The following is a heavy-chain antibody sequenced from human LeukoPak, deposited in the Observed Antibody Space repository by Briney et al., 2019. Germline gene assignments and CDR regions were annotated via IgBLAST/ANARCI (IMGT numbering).Heavy chain of an antibody. Sequence: VASVKVSCKASGYPFTSYGISWVRQAPGQGLEWMGWISAYNGNTNYAQKLQGRVTMTTDTSTSTAYMELRSLRSDDTAVYYCARFSSSWSDFDYWGQGTLVTVSS. CDR2: ISAYNGNT. CDR1: GYPFTSYG. CDR3: ARFSSSWSDFDY. J-gene: IGHJ4*02. V-gene: IGHV1-18*01. D-gene: IGHD6-13*01.